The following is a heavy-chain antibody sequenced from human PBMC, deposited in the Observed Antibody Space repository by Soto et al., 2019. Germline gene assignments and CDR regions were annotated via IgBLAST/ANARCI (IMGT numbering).Heavy chain of an antibody. CDR1: GYDFTKYF. J-gene: IGHJ6*02. D-gene: IGHD1-1*01. Sequence: GESLKISCTGYGYDFTKYFITWVRQMPGKGLEWMGRIDPGDSDTNYSPSFQGHVTMSTDKSISTAFLQWSSLKASDTAMYYCARQLPGMLDVWGQGTTVTVSS. CDR2: IDPGDSDT. CDR3: ARQLPGMLDV. V-gene: IGHV5-10-1*01.